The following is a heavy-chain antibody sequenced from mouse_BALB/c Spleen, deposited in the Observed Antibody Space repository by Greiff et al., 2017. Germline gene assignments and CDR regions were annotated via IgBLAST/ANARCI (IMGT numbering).Heavy chain of an antibody. CDR3: TRRGLLLRYFDV. V-gene: IGHV1-15*01. CDR1: GYTFTDYE. J-gene: IGHJ1*01. D-gene: IGHD1-1*01. CDR2: IDPETGGT. Sequence: VQLQESGAELVGPGASVTLSCKASGYTFTDYEMHWVKQTPVHGLEWIGAIDPETGGTAYNQKFKGKATLTADKSSSTAYMELRSLTSEDSAVYYCTRRGLLLRYFDVWGAGTTVTVSS.